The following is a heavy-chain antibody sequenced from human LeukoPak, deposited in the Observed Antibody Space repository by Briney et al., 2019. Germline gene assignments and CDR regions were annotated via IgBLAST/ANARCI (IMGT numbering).Heavy chain of an antibody. CDR3: ARDLRSGSVRFDY. J-gene: IGHJ4*02. V-gene: IGHV1-46*01. CDR2: INPTSGST. CDR1: GYTFTTYY. D-gene: IGHD3-10*01. Sequence: ASVEVSCKASGYTFTTYYMHWVRQAPGQGLEWMGIINPTSGSTNYAQKFQGRVTMTRDTSTSTVYLELSGLTSEDTGVYYCARDLRSGSVRFDYWGQGTLVTVSS.